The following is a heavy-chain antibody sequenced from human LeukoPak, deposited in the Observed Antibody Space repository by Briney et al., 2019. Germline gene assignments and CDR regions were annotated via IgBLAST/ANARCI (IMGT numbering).Heavy chain of an antibody. Sequence: GESLKISCQSCGYIFVDHWIHWLRQMRGRGLEWMGIIYPGDSKTRYSPSFQGHITISDDKSTTTATLQWGSLKASDPAIYYCAMTRASRILGPEHWGQGTLVTVSS. J-gene: IGHJ4*02. CDR3: AMTRASRILGPEH. D-gene: IGHD2/OR15-2a*01. CDR1: GYIFVDHW. CDR2: IYPGDSKT. V-gene: IGHV5-51*01.